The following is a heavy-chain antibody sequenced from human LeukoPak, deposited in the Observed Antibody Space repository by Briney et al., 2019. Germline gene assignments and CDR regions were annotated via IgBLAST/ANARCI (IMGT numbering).Heavy chain of an antibody. J-gene: IGHJ3*02. V-gene: IGHV3-11*01. Sequence: GGSLRLSCAASGFTFSDYYMSWLRQAPGTGLEWVSYISSSGSTIYCADSVKGRFTISRDNAKNSLYLQMNSLRAEDTAVYYCARVSYRWGYDAFDIWGQGTMVTVSS. D-gene: IGHD1-26*01. CDR3: ARVSYRWGYDAFDI. CDR1: GFTFSDYY. CDR2: ISSSGSTI.